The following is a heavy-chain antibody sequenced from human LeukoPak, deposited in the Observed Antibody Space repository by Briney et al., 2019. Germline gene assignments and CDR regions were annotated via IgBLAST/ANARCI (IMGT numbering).Heavy chain of an antibody. Sequence: ASVKVSCKASGYTFTSYGISWVRQAPGQGLEWMEWISAYNGSTNYAQKLQGRVTMTTDTSASTAYMELRSLRSDDTAVYYCARQGTNYCDFWSGYYTGYYYYYMDVWGKGTTVTVSS. CDR3: ARQGTNYCDFWSGYYTGYYYYYMDV. CDR1: GYTFTSYG. J-gene: IGHJ6*03. CDR2: ISAYNGST. V-gene: IGHV1-18*01. D-gene: IGHD3-3*01.